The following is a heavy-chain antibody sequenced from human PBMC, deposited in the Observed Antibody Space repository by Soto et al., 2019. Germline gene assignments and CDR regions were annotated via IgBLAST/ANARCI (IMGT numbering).Heavy chain of an antibody. J-gene: IGHJ6*02. CDR1: GFTFTSSA. V-gene: IGHV1-58*01. Sequence: GASVKVSCKASGFTFTSSAVQWVRQARGQRLEWIGWIVVGSGNTNYAQKFQERVTITRDMSTSTAYMELSSLRSEDTAVYYCAADEGPAGSSSWYYYGMDVWGQGTTVTVSS. CDR3: AADEGPAGSSSWYYYGMDV. D-gene: IGHD6-13*01. CDR2: IVVGSGNT.